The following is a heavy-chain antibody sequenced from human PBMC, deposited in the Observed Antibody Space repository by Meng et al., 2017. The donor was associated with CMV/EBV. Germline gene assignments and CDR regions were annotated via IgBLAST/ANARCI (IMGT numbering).Heavy chain of an antibody. J-gene: IGHJ6*02. CDR3: VREVVTRYYYNGMDV. V-gene: IGHV3-30-3*01. CDR2: ISYDGSSE. D-gene: IGHD2-15*01. CDR1: GFTFSSYA. Sequence: GGSLRLSCAAFGFTFSSYAMYWVRQAPGKGLEGVAVISYDGSSENYADSVKGRFTISRDNSKDTLHLQMNSLRTEDTAVYYCVREVVTRYYYNGMDVWGQGTTVTVSS.